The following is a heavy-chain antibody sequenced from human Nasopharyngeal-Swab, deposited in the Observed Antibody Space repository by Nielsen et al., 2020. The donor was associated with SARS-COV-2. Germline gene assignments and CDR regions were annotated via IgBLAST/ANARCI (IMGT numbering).Heavy chain of an antibody. Sequence: SVKVSCKTSGGTFSSYGISWVRQAPGEGLEWMGVIIPVLPITRYAQKFRDRVTITADTSTSTAYMELSSLRSEDTATYCCARGGWLRRDYYYVYYYMDVWGKGTTVTVSS. J-gene: IGHJ6*03. V-gene: IGHV1-69*10. CDR2: IIPVLPIT. CDR1: GGTFSSYG. D-gene: IGHD5-24*01. CDR3: ARGGWLRRDYYYVYYYMDV.